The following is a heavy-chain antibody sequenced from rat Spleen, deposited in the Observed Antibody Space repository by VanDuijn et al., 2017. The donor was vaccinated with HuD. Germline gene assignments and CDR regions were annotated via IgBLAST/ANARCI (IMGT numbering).Heavy chain of an antibody. J-gene: IGHJ4*01. V-gene: IGHV2-6*01. CDR3: ARSLPIMDA. Sequence: QVQQKESGPGLVQPSQTLSLTCTVSGFSLISYSVTWVRQPPGKGLEWIAAISSGGRVYYNSALKSRLSISRDTSKSQVFLKMNSLQAEDTAMYFCARSLPIMDAWGQGASVTVSS. CDR2: ISSGGRV. CDR1: GFSLISYS.